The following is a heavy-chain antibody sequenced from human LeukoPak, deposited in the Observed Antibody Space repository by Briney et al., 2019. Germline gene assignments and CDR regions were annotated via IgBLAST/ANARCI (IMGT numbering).Heavy chain of an antibody. CDR3: ARHGTSSYYYYAMDV. J-gene: IGHJ6*02. CDR1: GGSISTYY. V-gene: IGHV4-59*08. CDR2: IYYSGST. Sequence: PSLTLSLTCTVSGGSISTYYWSWIRQPPGKGLEWIGYIYYSGSTNYNPSLKSRVTMSVDASKNQFSLKLTSVTAADTAVYYCARHGTSSYYYYAMDVWGQGTTVTVSS. D-gene: IGHD1-26*01.